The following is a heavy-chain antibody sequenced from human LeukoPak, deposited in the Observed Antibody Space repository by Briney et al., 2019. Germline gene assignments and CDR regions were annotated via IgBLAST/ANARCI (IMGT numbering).Heavy chain of an antibody. V-gene: IGHV4-59*12. Sequence: SETLSLTCTVSGGSISTYYWSWIRQPPGKGLEWIGFISFSGSANYNPSLKSRVTISIDTSKNQFSLKLSSVTAADTAVYYCARFGSAQSLFDYWGQGNLVTVSS. CDR3: ARFGSAQSLFDY. D-gene: IGHD2-15*01. CDR2: ISFSGSA. CDR1: GGSISTYY. J-gene: IGHJ4*02.